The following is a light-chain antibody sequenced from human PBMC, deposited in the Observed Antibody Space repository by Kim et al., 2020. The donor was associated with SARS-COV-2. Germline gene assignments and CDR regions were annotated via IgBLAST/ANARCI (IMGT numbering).Light chain of an antibody. CDR1: NSNIGVNN. CDR3: ATWDDSLDAWV. CDR2: RND. J-gene: IGLJ3*02. V-gene: IGLV1-44*01. Sequence: ELTQPPSASGTTGQRVTISCSGSNSNIGVNNVNWYQQFPGTAPKLLIYRNDQRPSGVPDRFSGSKSGTSASLALSGLLSEDEADYYCATWDDSLDAWVFGGGTKLTVL.